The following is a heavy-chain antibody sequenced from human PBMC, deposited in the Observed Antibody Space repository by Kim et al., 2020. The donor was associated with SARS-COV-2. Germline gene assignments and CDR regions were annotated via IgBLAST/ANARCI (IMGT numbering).Heavy chain of an antibody. CDR3: AHSSQKDNIITMIVVVPGAFDI. D-gene: IGHD3-22*01. CDR2: IYWDDDK. Sequence: SGPTLVKPTQTLTLTCTFSGFSLSTSGVGVGWIRQPPGKALEWLALIYWDDDKRYSPSLKSRLTITKDTSKNQVVLTMTNMDPVDTATYYCAHSSQKDNIITMIVVVPGAFDIWGQGTMVTVSS. V-gene: IGHV2-5*02. J-gene: IGHJ3*02. CDR1: GFSLSTSGVG.